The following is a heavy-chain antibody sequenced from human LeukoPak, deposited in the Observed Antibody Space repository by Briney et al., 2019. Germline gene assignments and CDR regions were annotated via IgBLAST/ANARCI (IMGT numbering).Heavy chain of an antibody. D-gene: IGHD5-12*01. CDR3: GRSGGYHPLDY. CDR1: GYTFTSYD. CDR2: MNANSGNA. Sequence: ASVKVSCKTSGYTFTSYDINWMRQAPGQGLEWMGWMNANSGNAGFAQKFQGRVTMTRDTSINTAYMELSSLRSEDTAVYYCGRSGGYHPLDYWGQGTLVTVSS. V-gene: IGHV1-8*01. J-gene: IGHJ4*02.